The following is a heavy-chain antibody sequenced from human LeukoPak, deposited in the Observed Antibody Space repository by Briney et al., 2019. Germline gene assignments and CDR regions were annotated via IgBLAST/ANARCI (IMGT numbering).Heavy chain of an antibody. V-gene: IGHV3-21*04. D-gene: IGHD3-16*02. CDR2: ISSSGVYI. CDR3: AKGTYYDYVWGSYLPDY. CDR1: GFTFITYT. J-gene: IGHJ4*02. Sequence: GGSLRLPCVASGFTFITYTMNWVRQTPGKGLEWVSSISSSGVYIFCADSLQGRFTISRDNSKNTLYLQMNSLRAEDTAVYYCAKGTYYDYVWGSYLPDYWGQGTLVTVSS.